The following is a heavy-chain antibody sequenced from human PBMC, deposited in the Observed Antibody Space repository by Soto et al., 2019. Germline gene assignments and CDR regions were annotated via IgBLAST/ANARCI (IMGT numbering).Heavy chain of an antibody. CDR1: GFTFSDYE. J-gene: IGHJ4*02. CDR2: ISSGGSTI. V-gene: IGHV3-48*03. Sequence: EVQLVASGGGLVQPGGSLRLSCAASGFTFSDYEMNWVRQAPGKGLEWVSYISSGGSTIAYADSVKGRVSISRDNAKSSLYLQMNSLRAEDTAVYYCARDARSYSGSIRHLDYWGQGTVVTVSS. D-gene: IGHD1-26*01. CDR3: ARDARSYSGSIRHLDY.